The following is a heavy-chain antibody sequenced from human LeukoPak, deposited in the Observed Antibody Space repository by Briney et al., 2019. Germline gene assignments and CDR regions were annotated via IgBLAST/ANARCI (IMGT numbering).Heavy chain of an antibody. CDR1: GFTFSING. V-gene: IGHV3-30*02. J-gene: IGHJ4*02. Sequence: PGGSLRLSCAASGFTFSINGMNWVRQAPGKGLEWVAFIRYDGNNIYYADSVKGRFTISRDNSKNTLYMQMNSPIAEDTAVYYCAKDRSVYYDSSGYFDYWGQGTLVTVSS. D-gene: IGHD3-22*01. CDR3: AKDRSVYYDSSGYFDY. CDR2: IRYDGNNI.